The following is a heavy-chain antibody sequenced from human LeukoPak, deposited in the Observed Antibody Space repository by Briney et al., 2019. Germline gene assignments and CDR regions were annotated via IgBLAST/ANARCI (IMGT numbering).Heavy chain of an antibody. CDR2: IRSSSGYI. CDR3: ARVSYDILTGYSYIDY. J-gene: IGHJ4*02. D-gene: IGHD3-9*01. Sequence: GGSLRLSCAASGFTFSSYAMSWVRQAPGKGLEWVSSIRSSSGYIYYADSVKGRFTISRDNAKNSLYLQMNSLRAEDTAVYYCARVSYDILTGYSYIDYWGQGTLVTVSS. CDR1: GFTFSSYA. V-gene: IGHV3-21*01.